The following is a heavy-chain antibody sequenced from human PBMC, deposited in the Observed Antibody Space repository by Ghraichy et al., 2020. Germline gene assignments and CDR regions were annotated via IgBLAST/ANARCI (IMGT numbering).Heavy chain of an antibody. V-gene: IGHV3-33*01. J-gene: IGHJ3*02. CDR1: GFTFSSYG. CDR2: IWYDGSNK. Sequence: GGSLRLSCAASGFTFSSYGMHWVRQAPGKGLEWVAVIWYDGSNKYYADSVKGRFTISRDNSKNTLYLQMNSLRAEDTAVYYCAREGNQKYSYGSFDIWGQGTMVTVSS. CDR3: AREGNQKYSYGSFDI. D-gene: IGHD5-18*01.